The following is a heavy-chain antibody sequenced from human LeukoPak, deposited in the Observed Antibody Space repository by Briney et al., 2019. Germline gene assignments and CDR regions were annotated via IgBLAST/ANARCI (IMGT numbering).Heavy chain of an antibody. D-gene: IGHD2-8*01. V-gene: IGHV4-34*01. Sequence: SETLSLTCAVYGGSFSGYYWSWIRQPPGKGLEWTGEINHSGSTNYNPSLKSRVTISVDTSKNQFSLKLSSVTAAVTAVYYCARGSHCTNGVCYLSSLDYWGQGTLVTVSS. CDR3: ARGSHCTNGVCYLSSLDY. CDR1: GGSFSGYY. CDR2: INHSGST. J-gene: IGHJ4*02.